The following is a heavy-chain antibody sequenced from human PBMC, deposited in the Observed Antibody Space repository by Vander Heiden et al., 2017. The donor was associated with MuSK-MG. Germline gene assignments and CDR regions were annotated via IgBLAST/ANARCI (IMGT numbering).Heavy chain of an antibody. J-gene: IGHJ5*02. CDR3: ARGYSMVRGVWGWFDP. CDR2: IWYDGSIK. Sequence: QVQLVESGGGVVQPGRSLRLSCAASGFTFSSYGMHWVRQAPGKGLEWVAVIWYDGSIKYYADSVKGRFTISRDNSKNTLYLQMNSLRAEDTAVYYCARGYSMVRGVWGWFDPWGQGTLVTVSS. CDR1: GFTFSSYG. V-gene: IGHV3-33*01. D-gene: IGHD3-10*01.